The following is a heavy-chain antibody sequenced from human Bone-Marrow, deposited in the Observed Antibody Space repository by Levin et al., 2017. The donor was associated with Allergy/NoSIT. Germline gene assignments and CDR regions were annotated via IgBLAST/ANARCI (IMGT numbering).Heavy chain of an antibody. D-gene: IGHD4-17*01. CDR3: AKEDYGDYVLDY. J-gene: IGHJ4*02. CDR2: ISYDGSNT. V-gene: IGHV3-30*18. CDR1: GLKGRSFG. Sequence: GESLKISCADFGLKGRSFGMKWACQAPGKGLEWVAVISYDGSNTSYVDSVKGRFTISRDNSKNTLFLQMNSLRAEDTAVYYCAKEDYGDYVLDYWGQGTLLTVDS.